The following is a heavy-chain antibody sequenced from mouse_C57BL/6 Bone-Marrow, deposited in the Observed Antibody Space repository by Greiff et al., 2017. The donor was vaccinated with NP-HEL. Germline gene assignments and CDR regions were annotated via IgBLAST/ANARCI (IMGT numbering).Heavy chain of an antibody. CDR2: IDPENGDT. CDR1: GFNIKDDY. Sequence: EVQLQQSGAELVRPGASVKLSCTASGFNIKDDYMHWVKQRPEQGLEWIGWIDPENGDTEYASKFQGKATITADTSSNTAYLQLSSLTSEDTAVYYCTTWIGFAYWGQGTLVTVSA. V-gene: IGHV14-4*01. CDR3: TTWIGFAY. J-gene: IGHJ3*01.